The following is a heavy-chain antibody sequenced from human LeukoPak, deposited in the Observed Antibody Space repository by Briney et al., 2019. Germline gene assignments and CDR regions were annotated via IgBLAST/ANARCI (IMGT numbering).Heavy chain of an antibody. CDR3: ARETTLTGYSSGLGFNY. Sequence: SETLSLTCTVSGDSISHYFWSWLRQPPGKGLGLEWIAYIHDGGITNYSPSLRSRVTISIDTSKNQFSLTLNSVTAADTAVYYCARETTLTGYSSGLGFNYWGQGTLVTVSS. CDR2: IHDGGIT. V-gene: IGHV4-59*12. D-gene: IGHD6-19*01. J-gene: IGHJ4*02. CDR1: GDSISHYF.